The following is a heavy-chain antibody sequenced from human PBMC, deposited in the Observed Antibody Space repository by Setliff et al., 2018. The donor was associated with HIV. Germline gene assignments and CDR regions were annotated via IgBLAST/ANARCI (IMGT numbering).Heavy chain of an antibody. J-gene: IGHJ4*02. Sequence: LSLTCSVSGDSISSSSYYWGWIRQPPGKGLEWIGSIYYSGSTYYNPSLNSRVTISVDASKNQFSLKLSSVTAADTAVYYCASLPPLYDSSGYYFDYWGQGTLVTVSS. CDR1: GDSISSSSYY. D-gene: IGHD3-22*01. CDR2: IYYSGST. V-gene: IGHV4-39*01. CDR3: ASLPPLYDSSGYYFDY.